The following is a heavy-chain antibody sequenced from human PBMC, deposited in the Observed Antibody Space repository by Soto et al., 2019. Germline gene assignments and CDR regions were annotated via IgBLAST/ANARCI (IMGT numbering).Heavy chain of an antibody. Sequence: GESLKISCKGSGYSFTSYWISWVRQMPGKVLEWMGRIDPSDSYTNYGPSFQGHVTISADKSISTAYLQWSSLKASDTAMYYCATGYCSSTSCQYYYYYGMDVWGQGXTVTVYS. J-gene: IGHJ6*02. V-gene: IGHV5-10-1*01. CDR3: ATGYCSSTSCQYYYYYGMDV. CDR2: IDPSDSYT. CDR1: GYSFTSYW. D-gene: IGHD2-2*01.